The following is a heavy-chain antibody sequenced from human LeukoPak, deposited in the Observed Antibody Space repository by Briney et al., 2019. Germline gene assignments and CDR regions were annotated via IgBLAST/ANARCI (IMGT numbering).Heavy chain of an antibody. V-gene: IGHV3-53*01. Sequence: PGGPLRLSCAASGFTVSSSYMTWVRQAPGKGLEWVSVIYIDGGTYYADSVKGRFAISRDTSKNTLYLQMNNVKPEDTAVYYCGKNLYSSVWKNYVDSWGQGTLVTVSS. D-gene: IGHD6-19*01. CDR3: GKNLYSSVWKNYVDS. CDR2: IYIDGGT. CDR1: GFTVSSSY. J-gene: IGHJ4*02.